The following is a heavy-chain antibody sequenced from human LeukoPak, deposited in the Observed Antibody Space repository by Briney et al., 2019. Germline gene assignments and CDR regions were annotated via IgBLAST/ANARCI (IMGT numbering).Heavy chain of an antibody. Sequence: SETLSLTCTVSGGSISSSSYYWGWIRQPPGKGLEWIGSMYHSGSTYYNPPLKSRVTISVDTSKNQFSLKLSSVTAADTAMYYCARIYNSGYHHDAFDIWGQGTMVTVSS. CDR2: MYHSGST. CDR3: ARIYNSGYHHDAFDI. J-gene: IGHJ3*02. D-gene: IGHD3-22*01. CDR1: GGSISSSSYY. V-gene: IGHV4-39*07.